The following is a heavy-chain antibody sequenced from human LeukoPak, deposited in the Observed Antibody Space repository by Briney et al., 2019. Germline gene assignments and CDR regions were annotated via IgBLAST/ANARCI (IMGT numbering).Heavy chain of an antibody. Sequence: GGSLRLSCAASGLTFSSYGMHWVRQAPGKGLEWVAFIRYDGSPKYYGDSVKGRFTISGDNSKNTLYLQMNSLRAEDTAVYYCAKDLTVVSTTALDYWGQGTLVTVSS. CDR2: IRYDGSPK. CDR1: GLTFSSYG. V-gene: IGHV3-30*02. J-gene: IGHJ4*02. D-gene: IGHD1-26*01. CDR3: AKDLTVVSTTALDY.